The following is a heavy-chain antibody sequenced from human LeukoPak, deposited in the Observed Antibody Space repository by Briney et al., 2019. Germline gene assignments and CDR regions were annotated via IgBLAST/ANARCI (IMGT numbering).Heavy chain of an antibody. J-gene: IGHJ6*02. CDR1: GGSISRYY. D-gene: IGHD5-12*01. V-gene: IGHV3-9*01. Sequence: LSLTCTVSGGSISRYYWSWIRQPPGKGLEWVSGISWGSGNIGYADSVKGRFTISRDNAKNSLFLQMNSLTAEDTALYYCAKDRLATEYYYYYGLDVWGQGTTVTVSS. CDR2: ISWGSGNI. CDR3: AKDRLATEYYYYYGLDV.